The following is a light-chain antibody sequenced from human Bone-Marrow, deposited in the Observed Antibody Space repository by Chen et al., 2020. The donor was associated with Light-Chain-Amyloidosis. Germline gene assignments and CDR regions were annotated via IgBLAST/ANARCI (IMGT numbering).Light chain of an antibody. CDR3: ETWDNRLSAVI. V-gene: IGLV1-51*01. CDR2: DND. J-gene: IGLJ6*01. Sequence: QSVLTLPLSVSAAPGQKVTISSSGSRSNIGKNFVTWYRQVPGAAPKVVFLDNDKRPSGIPDRFSGSKSAASGTLGITGLQAGDEADYYCETWDNRLSAVIFGGGTRVTVL. CDR1: RSNIGKNF.